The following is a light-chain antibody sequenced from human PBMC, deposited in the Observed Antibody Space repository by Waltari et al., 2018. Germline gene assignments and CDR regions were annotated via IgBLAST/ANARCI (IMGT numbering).Light chain of an antibody. V-gene: IGLV3-1*01. CDR1: DLEDYY. CDR2: QDT. CDR3: QAWDNSAVV. J-gene: IGLJ2*01. Sequence: SYKLTQPPSLSVSPGQTARIPCSGDDLEDYYVAWYQHRPGQSPVLLIYQDTKRPSGIPERFSGSNSGNTATLTIRETQTIDDADYYCQAWDNSAVVFGGGTTLTVL.